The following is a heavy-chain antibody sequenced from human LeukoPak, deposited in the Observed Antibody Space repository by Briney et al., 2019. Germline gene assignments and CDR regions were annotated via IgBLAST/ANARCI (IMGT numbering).Heavy chain of an antibody. CDR1: GGSISNNSHF. CDR2: INYNGRT. D-gene: IGHD3-10*01. V-gene: IGHV4-39*07. J-gene: IGHJ4*02. CDR3: ARLDVILFGSGAFDY. Sequence: PSETLSLTCAVSGGSISNNSHFWGWIRQPPGKGLEWIGSINYNGRTHDNPSLKNRVTMTIGTSKNHFSLKLTSLTAADTASYYCARLDVILFGSGAFDYWGQGIPVTVSS.